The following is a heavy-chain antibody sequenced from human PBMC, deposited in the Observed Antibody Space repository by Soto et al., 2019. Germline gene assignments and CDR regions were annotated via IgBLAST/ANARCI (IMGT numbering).Heavy chain of an antibody. V-gene: IGHV5-51*01. CDR3: ARHTFGDYYDY. Sequence: GESLKISCKGSGYNFTSYWIGWVRQMPGKGLEWMGITYPEDSDTRYSPSFQGQVTISADRSISTAFLQWSSLKASDSAMYFCARHTFGDYYDYWGQGTLVTVSS. CDR1: GYNFTSYW. D-gene: IGHD3-10*01. J-gene: IGHJ4*02. CDR2: TYPEDSDT.